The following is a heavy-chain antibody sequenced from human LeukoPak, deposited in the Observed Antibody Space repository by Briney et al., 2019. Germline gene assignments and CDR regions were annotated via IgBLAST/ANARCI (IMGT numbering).Heavy chain of an antibody. CDR1: GYSFTSYN. CDR2: ISAYNGNT. CDR3: ARDSYYYDSSGYYPP. D-gene: IGHD3-22*01. Sequence: ASVKVSCKASGYSFTSYNIHWVQQATRRGLEWMGWISAYNGNTNYAQKLQGRVTMTTDTSTSTAYMELRSLRSDDTAVYYCARDSYYYDSSGYYPPWGQGTLVTVSS. V-gene: IGHV1-18*01. J-gene: IGHJ5*02.